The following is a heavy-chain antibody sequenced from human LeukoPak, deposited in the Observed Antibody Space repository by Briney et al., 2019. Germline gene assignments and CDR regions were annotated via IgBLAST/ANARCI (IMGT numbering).Heavy chain of an antibody. V-gene: IGHV5-51*01. Sequence: PGESLKISCQVSGYIFTHYWIGWVRLMPGKGLESMGIIYPADSDTTYSPSFQGQVTISADKSIDTVYLQWSSLKASDTAMYYCARQSRDGSKTRGYFFDHWGQGTLVTVSS. D-gene: IGHD3-10*01. CDR1: GYIFTHYW. CDR2: IYPADSDT. J-gene: IGHJ5*02. CDR3: ARQSRDGSKTRGYFFDH.